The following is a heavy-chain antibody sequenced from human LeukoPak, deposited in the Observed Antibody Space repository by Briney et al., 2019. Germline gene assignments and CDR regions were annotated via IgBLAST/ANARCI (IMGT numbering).Heavy chain of an antibody. D-gene: IGHD1-26*01. CDR2: INAGNGNT. V-gene: IGHV1-3*01. CDR1: GYTFTSYA. J-gene: IGHJ6*03. Sequence: ASVKVSCKASGYTFTSYAMHWVRQAPGQRLEWMGWINAGNGNTKYSQKFQGRVTITRDTSASTAYMELSSLRSEDTAVYYCATGEWDYYYYYYMDVWGKGTTVTVSS. CDR3: ATGEWDYYYYYYMDV.